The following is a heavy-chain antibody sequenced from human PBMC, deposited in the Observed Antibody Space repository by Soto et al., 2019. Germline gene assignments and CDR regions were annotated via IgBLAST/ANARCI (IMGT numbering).Heavy chain of an antibody. CDR2: IRSKPNNYAT. D-gene: IGHD3-3*01. CDR3: SRQASDFWSGKPQYYMDV. J-gene: IGHJ6*03. V-gene: IGHV3-73*01. Sequence: GGSLRLSCAASGFTSSGSAMHGVRQASGKGLEWVGRIRSKPNNYATAYGASVKGRFTISRDDSKNTAYLQMNSLNTEDTAVYYCSRQASDFWSGKPQYYMDVWGKGTTVTVSS. CDR1: GFTSSGSA.